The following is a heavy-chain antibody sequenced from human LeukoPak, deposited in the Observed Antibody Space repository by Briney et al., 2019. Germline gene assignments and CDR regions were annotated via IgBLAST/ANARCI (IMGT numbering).Heavy chain of an antibody. J-gene: IGHJ4*02. V-gene: IGHV3-23*01. D-gene: IGHD1-14*01. CDR3: AKATGYLL. CDR1: GFTFSNYG. CDR2: ISGSGSST. Sequence: GGSLRLSCAVSGFTFSNYGMSWVRQAPGKGLEWVSVISGSGSSTYYADSLKGRFTISRDNSKNTLYLQMNSLRAEDTAVYYCAKATGYLLWGQGTLVIVSS.